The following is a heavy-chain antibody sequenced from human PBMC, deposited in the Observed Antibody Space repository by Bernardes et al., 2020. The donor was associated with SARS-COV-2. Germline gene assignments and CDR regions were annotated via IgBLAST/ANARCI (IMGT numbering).Heavy chain of an antibody. CDR3: ARGANYAMGV. Sequence: SQTLSLTGAISGDSVSSNSAVWHWIRQSPSRGLEWLGRTSYRSKWNYDYAVSVKSRITISPDTSKNQFSLELTSVTPEDTAVYYCARGANYAMGVWGQGTTVTVSS. CDR2: TSYRSKWNY. V-gene: IGHV6-1*01. CDR1: GDSVSSNSAV. J-gene: IGHJ6*02.